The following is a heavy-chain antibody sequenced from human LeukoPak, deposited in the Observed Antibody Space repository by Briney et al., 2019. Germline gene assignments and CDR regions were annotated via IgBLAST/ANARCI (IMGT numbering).Heavy chain of an antibody. CDR3: ASRAASVTLGY. V-gene: IGHV1-2*06. Sequence: ASVKVSCKASGYTFASYAMHWVRQAPGQGLEWMGRMNPSSGVTNYAQKFQGRVTMTRDTSINTAYLDLSALKSDDTAVYYCASRAASVTLGYWGQGTLVTVSS. CDR1: GYTFASYA. J-gene: IGHJ4*02. CDR2: MNPSSGVT. D-gene: IGHD2-15*01.